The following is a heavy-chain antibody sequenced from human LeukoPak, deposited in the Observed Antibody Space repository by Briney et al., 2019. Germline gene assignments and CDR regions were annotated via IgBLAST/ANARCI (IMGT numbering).Heavy chain of an antibody. CDR3: AAPTGYSSSGDFDL. CDR2: IVVGSGNT. CDR1: GFTFTSSA. V-gene: IGHV1-58*01. J-gene: IGHJ2*01. D-gene: IGHD6-6*01. Sequence: SVTVSCKASGFTFTSSAVQWVRQARGQRLEWIGWIVVGSGNTNYAQKFQERVTITRDMSTSTAYMELSSLRSEDTAVYYCAAPTGYSSSGDFDLWGRGTLVTVSS.